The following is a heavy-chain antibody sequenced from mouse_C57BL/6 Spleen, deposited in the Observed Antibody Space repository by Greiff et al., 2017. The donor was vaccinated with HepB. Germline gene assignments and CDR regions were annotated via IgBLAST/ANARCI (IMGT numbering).Heavy chain of an antibody. D-gene: IGHD2-4*01. CDR2: IWSDGST. V-gene: IGHV2-6-1*01. CDR3: ARHPDYDYDNAMDY. CDR1: GFSFTSYG. J-gene: IGHJ4*01. Sequence: VKLVESGPGLVAPSQRLSITCTVSGFSFTSYGVHWVRQPPGKGLEWLVVIWSDGSTTYNSALKYRLSISKDNSKSQVFLKMNSLQTDDTAMYYCARHPDYDYDNAMDYWGQGTSVTVSS.